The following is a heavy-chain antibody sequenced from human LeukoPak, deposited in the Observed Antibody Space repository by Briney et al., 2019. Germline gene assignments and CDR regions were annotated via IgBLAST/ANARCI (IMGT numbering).Heavy chain of an antibody. V-gene: IGHV4-38-2*02. CDR1: GYSISSGYY. Sequence: SETLSLTCTVSGYSISSGYYWGWIRQPPGKGLEWIGSIYHSGSTYYNPSLKSRVTISLDTSKKQFSLKLSSVTAADTAVYYCARGITMIGRLRFDPWGQGTLVTVSS. CDR2: IYHSGST. D-gene: IGHD3-22*01. CDR3: ARGITMIGRLRFDP. J-gene: IGHJ5*02.